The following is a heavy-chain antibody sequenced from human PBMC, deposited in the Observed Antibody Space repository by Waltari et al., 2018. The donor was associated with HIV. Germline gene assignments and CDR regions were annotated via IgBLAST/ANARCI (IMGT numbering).Heavy chain of an antibody. Sequence: QVQLVESGGGVVQTGRSLRLAREAYGFTFSSYGMHWVRQAPGKGLEWVTVISYYGDNKYYADSVKGRFTISRDNSKNTLYLQMNSLRPEDTAVYYCARGASGWSPGYWGQGTLVTVSS. CDR1: GFTFSSYG. J-gene: IGHJ4*02. V-gene: IGHV3-30*03. CDR3: ARGASGWSPGY. CDR2: ISYYGDNK. D-gene: IGHD6-19*01.